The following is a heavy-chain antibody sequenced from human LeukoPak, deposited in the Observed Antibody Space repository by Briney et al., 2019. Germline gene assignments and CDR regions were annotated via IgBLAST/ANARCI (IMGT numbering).Heavy chain of an antibody. V-gene: IGHV3-7*01. D-gene: IGHD3-10*01. CDR1: GFTFSTSW. J-gene: IGHJ3*02. CDR3: ARDVGSGDAFDI. CDR2: IKQDGREK. Sequence: GGSLRLSCAASGFTFSTSWMTWVRQAPGKGLEWVANIKQDGREKYYVDSVKGRFTISRDNTKNSLYLQMNGLRAEDTAVYYCARDVGSGDAFDIWGQGTMVTVST.